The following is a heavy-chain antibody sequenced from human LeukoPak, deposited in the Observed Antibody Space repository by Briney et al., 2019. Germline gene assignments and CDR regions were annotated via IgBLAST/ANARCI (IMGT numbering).Heavy chain of an antibody. Sequence: GESLQISCKGSGCGFTSYWIGWGRRMPGKGLEWMGSIYRGDSHTSYSPSFQGHVTISADHSISTAYLQWSSLKASDTAMYYCARLLGYCSGGSCNWFDPWGQGTLVTVSS. V-gene: IGHV5-51*01. D-gene: IGHD2-15*01. CDR1: GCGFTSYW. CDR2: IYRGDSHT. CDR3: ARLLGYCSGGSCNWFDP. J-gene: IGHJ5*02.